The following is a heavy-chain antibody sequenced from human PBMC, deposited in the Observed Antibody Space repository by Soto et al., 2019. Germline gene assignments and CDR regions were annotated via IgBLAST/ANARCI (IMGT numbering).Heavy chain of an antibody. CDR3: AKDRVTSDHYYYYGMDV. Sequence: QVQLVESGGGVVQPGRSLRLSCAASGFTFSSYGMHWVRQAPGKGLEWVAVISYDGSNKYYADSVKGRFTISRDNSKNTLYLQMNSLRAEDTAVYYCAKDRVTSDHYYYYGMDVWGQGTTVTVSS. CDR1: GFTFSSYG. CDR2: ISYDGSNK. D-gene: IGHD4-4*01. J-gene: IGHJ6*02. V-gene: IGHV3-30*18.